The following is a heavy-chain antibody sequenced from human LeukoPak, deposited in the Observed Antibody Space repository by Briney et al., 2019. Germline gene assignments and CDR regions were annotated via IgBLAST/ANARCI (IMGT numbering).Heavy chain of an antibody. CDR2: ISAYNGNT. CDR1: GYTFTSYG. Sequence: ASVKVSCKASGYTFTSYGISWVRQAPGQGLEWMGWISAYNGNTNYAQKLQGRVTMTTDTSTSTAYMELSSLRPEDTAVYYCARDPYGYSHNWFDPWGQGTLVTVSS. D-gene: IGHD4-17*01. V-gene: IGHV1-18*01. J-gene: IGHJ5*02. CDR3: ARDPYGYSHNWFDP.